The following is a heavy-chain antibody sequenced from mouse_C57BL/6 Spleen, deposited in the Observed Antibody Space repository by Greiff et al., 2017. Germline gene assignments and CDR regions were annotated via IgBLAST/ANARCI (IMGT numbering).Heavy chain of an antibody. Sequence: EVQRVESGPGLVKPSQSLSLTCSVTGYSITSGYYWNWIRQFPGNKLEWMGYISYDGSNNYNPSLKNRISITRDTSKNQFFLKLNSVTTEDTATYYCARGLTGFDYWGQGTTLTVSS. J-gene: IGHJ2*01. CDR2: ISYDGSN. D-gene: IGHD1-1*01. V-gene: IGHV3-6*01. CDR3: ARGLTGFDY. CDR1: GYSITSGYY.